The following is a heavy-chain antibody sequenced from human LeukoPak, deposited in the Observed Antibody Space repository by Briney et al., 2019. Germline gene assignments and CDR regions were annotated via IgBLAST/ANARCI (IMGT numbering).Heavy chain of an antibody. Sequence: ASVKVSCKASGYTFTSYYMHWVRQAPGQGLEWMGIINPSGGSTSYAQEFQGRVTMTGDTSTSTVYVELSSLRSDDTAVYYCARDNSLSGGVRNNWFDAWGQGTLVTVSS. J-gene: IGHJ5*02. V-gene: IGHV1-46*01. CDR3: ARDNSLSGGVRNNWFDA. CDR2: INPSGGST. D-gene: IGHD3-16*01. CDR1: GYTFTSYY.